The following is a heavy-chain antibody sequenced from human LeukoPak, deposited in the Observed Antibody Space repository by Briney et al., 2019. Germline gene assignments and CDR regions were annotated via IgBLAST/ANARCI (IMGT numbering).Heavy chain of an antibody. CDR1: GGSISSGGYS. CDR3: ARGHDYFDY. V-gene: IGHV4-30-2*05. Sequence: SETLSLTCTVSGGSISSGGYSWSWMRQPPGKGLEWIGYIYHSGGTYYNPSLKSRVTISLDTSKNQFSLNLSSVTAADTAVFYCARGHDYFDYWGQGTLVTVSS. CDR2: IYHSGGT. J-gene: IGHJ4*02.